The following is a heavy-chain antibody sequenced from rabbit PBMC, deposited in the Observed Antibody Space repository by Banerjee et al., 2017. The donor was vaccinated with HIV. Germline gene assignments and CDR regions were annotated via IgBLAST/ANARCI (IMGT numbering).Heavy chain of an antibody. CDR3: TRDYGL. V-gene: IGHV1S45*01. D-gene: IGHD6-1*01. J-gene: IGHJ4*01. CDR1: GFSFSSSYG. Sequence: QEQLVESGGGLVQPEGSLTLTCTASGFSFSSSYGMCWVRQAPGKRPEWIGCIGTSIDYTWYASWVNGRFSISKTSSTTLTLQMTSLTAADTATYFCTRDYGLWGPGTLVTVS. CDR2: IGTSIDYT.